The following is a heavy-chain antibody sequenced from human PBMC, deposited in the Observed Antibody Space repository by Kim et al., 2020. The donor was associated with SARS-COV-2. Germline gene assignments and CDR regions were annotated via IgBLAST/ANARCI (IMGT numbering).Heavy chain of an antibody. D-gene: IGHD6-6*01. CDR2: INHSGST. Sequence: SETLSLTCAVYGGSFSGYYWSWIRQPPGKGLEWIGEINHSGSTNYNPSLKSRVTISVDTSKNQFSLKLSSVTAADTAVYYCAGYRAGQGYSSSNPPLDYWGQGTLVTVSS. CDR3: AGYRAGQGYSSSNPPLDY. CDR1: GGSFSGYY. J-gene: IGHJ4*02. V-gene: IGHV4-34*01.